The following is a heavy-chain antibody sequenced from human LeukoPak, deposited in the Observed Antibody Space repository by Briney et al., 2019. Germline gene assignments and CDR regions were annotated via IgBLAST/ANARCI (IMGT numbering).Heavy chain of an antibody. V-gene: IGHV1-8*01. CDR3: TRSVRNGHIDY. J-gene: IGHJ4*02. CDR2: MNPNSGNT. Sequence: ASVKVSCKASGYTFTSYDIDWVRQATGQGLEWMGWMNPNSGNTGYAQKFQGRVTMTRSTSISTAYMELSSLRFEDTAVYYCTRSVRNGHIDYWGQGTLVTVSS. CDR1: GYTFTSYD. D-gene: IGHD2-21*01.